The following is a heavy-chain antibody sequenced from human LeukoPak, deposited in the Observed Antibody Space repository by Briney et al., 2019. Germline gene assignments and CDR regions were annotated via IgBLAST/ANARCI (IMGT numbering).Heavy chain of an antibody. Sequence: SETLSLTCAVYGGSFSRYYWSWIRQPPGKGLEWIGEINHSGSTNYNPSLKSRVTISVDTSKNQFSLKLSSVTAADTAVYYCARLTYYDILTNWGQGTLVTVSS. CDR3: ARLTYYDILTN. V-gene: IGHV4-34*01. CDR2: INHSGST. CDR1: GGSFSRYY. D-gene: IGHD3-9*01. J-gene: IGHJ4*02.